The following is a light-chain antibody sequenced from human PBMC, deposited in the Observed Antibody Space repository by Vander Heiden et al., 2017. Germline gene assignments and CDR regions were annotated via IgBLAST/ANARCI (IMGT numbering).Light chain of an antibody. V-gene: IGLV2-14*01. CDR3: SSYTTSGTLV. CDR2: EVS. J-gene: IGLJ3*02. Sequence: QSALTQPASVSGSPGQSITIPCTGTSSDIGSYNYVSWYQQHPGKAPKLMFYEVSNRPSGVSNRFSGSKSGNTASLTISGLQAEDEADYYCSSYTTSGTLVFGGGTKLTVL. CDR1: SSDIGSYNY.